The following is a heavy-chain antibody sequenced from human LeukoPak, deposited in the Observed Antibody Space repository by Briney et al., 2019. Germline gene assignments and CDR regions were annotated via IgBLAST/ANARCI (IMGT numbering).Heavy chain of an antibody. CDR2: INPNTGGA. J-gene: IGHJ5*02. V-gene: IGHV1-2*02. Sequence: ASVKVSCKASGYTFTSYYLHWVGQAPGQGREGRGWINPNTGGAKYAQTFHGRLTMTRDTSINTVYMGLSRLRSDDTAVYFCAKGRVVAGTKTLGYHWFDPWGQGTLVTVSS. CDR1: GYTFTSYY. CDR3: AKGRVVAGTKTLGYHWFDP. D-gene: IGHD6-19*01.